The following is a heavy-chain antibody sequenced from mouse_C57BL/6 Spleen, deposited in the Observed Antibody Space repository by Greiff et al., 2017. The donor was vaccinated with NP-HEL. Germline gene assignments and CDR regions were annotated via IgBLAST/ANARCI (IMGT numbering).Heavy chain of an antibody. J-gene: IGHJ2*01. CDR3: ARTQNYFDY. V-gene: IGHV1-55*01. CDR1: GYTFTSYW. Sequence: QVQLKQPGAELVKPGASVKMSCKASGYTFTSYWITWVKQRPGQGLEWIGDIYPGSGSTNYNEKFKSKATLTVDTSSSTAYMQLSSLTSADSAVYYCARTQNYFDYWGQGTTLTVSS. CDR2: IYPGSGST.